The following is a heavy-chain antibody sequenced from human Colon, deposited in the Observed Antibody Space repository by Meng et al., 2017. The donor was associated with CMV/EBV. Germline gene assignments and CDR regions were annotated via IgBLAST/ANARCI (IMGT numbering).Heavy chain of an antibody. J-gene: IGHJ4*02. Sequence: ASVKVSCKASGYTFSTFGISWVRQAPGQGPEWMGWISPYSAQTKSAQKFQGRVTPTTDTSTSTAYMDLRSLRSDDTAVYYCVRSLDDASGQFRDYWGQGTPVTVSS. CDR3: VRSLDDASGQFRDY. V-gene: IGHV1-18*01. D-gene: IGHD3-3*01. CDR1: GYTFSTFG. CDR2: ISPYSAQT.